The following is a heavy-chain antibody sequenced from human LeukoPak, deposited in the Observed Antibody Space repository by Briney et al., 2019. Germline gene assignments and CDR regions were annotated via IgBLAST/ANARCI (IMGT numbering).Heavy chain of an antibody. CDR2: INHSGST. CDR1: GGSFSGYY. J-gene: IGHJ3*02. CDR3: ARLLLGYSYALGAFDI. Sequence: PSETLSLTCAVYGGSFSGYYWSWIRQPPGKGLEWIGEINHSGSTNYNPSLKSRVTISVDTSKNQFSLKLSSVTAADTAVYYCARLLLGYSYALGAFDIWGQGTMVTVSS. D-gene: IGHD5-18*01. V-gene: IGHV4-34*01.